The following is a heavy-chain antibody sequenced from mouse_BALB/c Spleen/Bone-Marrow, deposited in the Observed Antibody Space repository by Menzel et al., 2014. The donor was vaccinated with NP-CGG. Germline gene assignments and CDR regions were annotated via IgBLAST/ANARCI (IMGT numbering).Heavy chain of an antibody. CDR3: ARVWYFDY. Sequence: EVNLVESGGGLVQPGGSLKLSCAASGFTFSSYGMSWVRQPPDKRLELVATINSNGGSTYYPDSVKGRFTISRDNAKNTLYLQMSSLKSEDTAMYHCARVWYFDYWGQGTSLTVSS. V-gene: IGHV5-6-3*01. CDR1: GFTFSSYG. J-gene: IGHJ2*03. CDR2: INSNGGST.